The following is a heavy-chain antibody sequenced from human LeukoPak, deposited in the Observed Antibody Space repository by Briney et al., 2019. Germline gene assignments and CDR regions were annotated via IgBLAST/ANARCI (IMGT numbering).Heavy chain of an antibody. CDR3: ARGLWLAVAGRGAFDI. D-gene: IGHD6-19*01. Sequence: ASVKVSCKTSGYSFIDYYIHWVRRAPGQGLEWMGWINSNSADTNYAQNFQGRVTMTRDTSISTAYMELSRLRSDDTAVYYCARGLWLAVAGRGAFDIWGQGTMVTVSS. CDR2: INSNSADT. V-gene: IGHV1-2*02. CDR1: GYSFIDYY. J-gene: IGHJ3*02.